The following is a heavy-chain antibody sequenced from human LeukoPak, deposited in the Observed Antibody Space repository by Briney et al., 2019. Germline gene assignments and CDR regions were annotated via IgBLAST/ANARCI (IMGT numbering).Heavy chain of an antibody. CDR2: ISGSGGST. CDR3: AKERGDDYGDYVGAFDI. CDR1: GFTFSSYA. D-gene: IGHD4-17*01. V-gene: IGHV3-23*01. J-gene: IGHJ3*02. Sequence: PGGSLRLSCAASGFTFSSYAMSWVRQAPGKGLEWVSAISGSGGSTYYADSVKGRFTISRDNSKNTLYLQMNSLRAEDTAVYYCAKERGDDYGDYVGAFDIWGQGTMVTVSS.